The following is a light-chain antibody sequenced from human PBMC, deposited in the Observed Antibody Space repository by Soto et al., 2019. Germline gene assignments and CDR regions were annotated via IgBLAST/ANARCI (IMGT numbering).Light chain of an antibody. Sequence: DIQMTQSPSSVSASVGDRVTITCRASQDISSWLGWYQQKPGKAPKLLIYVSSTLQSGVPSRFSGSGSGTEFTLTISSLQPEDFATYYCQQANTFPRTFGQGTKVEIK. J-gene: IGKJ1*01. CDR2: VSS. V-gene: IGKV1-12*01. CDR1: QDISSW. CDR3: QQANTFPRT.